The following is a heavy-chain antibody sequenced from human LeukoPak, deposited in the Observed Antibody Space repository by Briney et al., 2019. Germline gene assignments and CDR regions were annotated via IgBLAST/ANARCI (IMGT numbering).Heavy chain of an antibody. CDR2: IIPIFGTT. CDR3: ARVVGLTGYSSNWYSGYYYYMDV. CDR1: GGTFSSYA. J-gene: IGHJ6*03. V-gene: IGHV1-69*06. D-gene: IGHD6-13*01. Sequence: SVKVSCKTSGGTFSSYAITWVRQTPGQGLEWMGGIIPIFGTTNYAQKFQDRVTITADKSTSTAYMKLSSLKSEDTAVYYCARVVGLTGYSSNWYSGYYYYMDVWGKGTTVTVSS.